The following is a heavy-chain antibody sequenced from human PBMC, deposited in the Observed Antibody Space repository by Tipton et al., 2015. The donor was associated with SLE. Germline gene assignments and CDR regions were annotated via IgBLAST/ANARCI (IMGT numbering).Heavy chain of an antibody. Sequence: TLSLTCSVYGGSFSGYYWSWIRQPPGKGLEWIGEINHSGSTNYNPSLKSRVTISVDTSKNQFSLKLSSVTAADTAVYYCARKGNCSDGSCFDYWGQGTLVTVSS. J-gene: IGHJ4*02. D-gene: IGHD2-15*01. CDR3: ARKGNCSDGSCFDY. V-gene: IGHV4-34*01. CDR1: GGSFSGYY. CDR2: INHSGST.